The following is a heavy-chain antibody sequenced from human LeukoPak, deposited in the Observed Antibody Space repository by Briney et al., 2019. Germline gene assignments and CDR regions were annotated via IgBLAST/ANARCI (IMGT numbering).Heavy chain of an antibody. D-gene: IGHD3-22*01. CDR1: GGTFSSYA. J-gene: IGHJ4*02. CDR3: ARNYYDSSGSFDY. Sequence: ASVKVSCKASGGTFSSYAISWVRQAPGQGLEWMGGIIPLFGTANYAQKFQGRVTITADESTSTAYMELSSLRSEDTAVYYCARNYYDSSGSFDYWGQGTLVTVSS. CDR2: IIPLFGTA. V-gene: IGHV1-69*13.